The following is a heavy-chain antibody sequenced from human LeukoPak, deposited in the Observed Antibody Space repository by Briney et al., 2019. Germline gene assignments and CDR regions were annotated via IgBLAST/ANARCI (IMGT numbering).Heavy chain of an antibody. J-gene: IGHJ4*02. V-gene: IGHV1-3*01. CDR3: ARAPWLNYYDSSGYPDY. CDR2: INAGNGNT. D-gene: IGHD3-22*01. Sequence: APVTVSCTASGYTFTSYAMHWVRQAPGQRLEWMGWINAGNGNTKYSQKFQGRVTITRDTSASTAYMELSSLRSEDTAVYYCARAPWLNYYDSSGYPDYWGQGTLVTVPS. CDR1: GYTFTSYA.